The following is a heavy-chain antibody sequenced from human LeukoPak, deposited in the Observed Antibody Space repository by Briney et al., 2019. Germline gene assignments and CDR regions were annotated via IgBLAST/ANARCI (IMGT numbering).Heavy chain of an antibody. CDR1: GYTFTNYY. J-gene: IGHJ4*02. CDR3: AKGGAMVATIDY. V-gene: IGHV1-18*01. D-gene: IGHD5-18*01. CDR2: ISAYNGKT. Sequence: ASVKVSCKASGYTFTNYYITWVRQAPGQGLEWVGWISAYNGKTNYAQKFQGRDTMTIDTSTTTTYMDLRSLTSDDTAMYYCAKGGAMVATIDYWGQGTLVTVSS.